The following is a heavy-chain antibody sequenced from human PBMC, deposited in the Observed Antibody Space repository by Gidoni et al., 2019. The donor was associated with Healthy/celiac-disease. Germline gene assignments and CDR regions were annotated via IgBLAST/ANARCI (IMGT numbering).Heavy chain of an antibody. V-gene: IGHV4-30-4*01. J-gene: IGHJ4*02. D-gene: IGHD2-2*01. CDR2: IYYSGST. CDR1: GGSISSGDYY. CDR3: ARESRGYCSSTSCYYFDY. Sequence: QVQLQESGPGLVQPSQTLSLTCTVSGGSISSGDYYWSWIRQPPGKGREWIGYIYYSGSTYYNPSLKSRVTISVDTSKNQFSLKLSSVTAADTAVYYCARESRGYCSSTSCYYFDYWGQGTLVTVSS.